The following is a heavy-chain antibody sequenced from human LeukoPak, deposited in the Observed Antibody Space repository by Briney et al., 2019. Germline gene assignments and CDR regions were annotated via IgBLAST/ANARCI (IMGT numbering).Heavy chain of an antibody. V-gene: IGHV4-59*01. J-gene: IGHJ4*02. D-gene: IGHD4-17*01. CDR1: GGSIRSYY. Sequence: SETLSLTCTVSGGSIRSYYWSWIRQPPGKGLEWIGYIYYSGSTNYNPSLKSRVSISVDTSKNQFSLKLSPVTAADTAVYYCARTGSAVTMLYPFDHWGQGTLVTVSS. CDR2: IYYSGST. CDR3: ARTGSAVTMLYPFDH.